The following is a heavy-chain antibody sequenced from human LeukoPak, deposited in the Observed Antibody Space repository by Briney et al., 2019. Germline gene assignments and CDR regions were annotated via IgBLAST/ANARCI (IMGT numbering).Heavy chain of an antibody. Sequence: GGSLRLSCAASGFAFSSYSMNWVPQAPGRGLEGVSYIGGNIEYAGCVEGRFTLCKDHVRNSVYLQKNSLRVEDTAVYFCTVDTDYFEGLGFPRPALNDYWGQGTLVTVSS. V-gene: IGHV3-48*01. D-gene: IGHD3-22*01. CDR1: GFAFSSYS. J-gene: IGHJ4*02. CDR2: IGGNI. CDR3: TVDTDYFEGLGFPRPALNDY.